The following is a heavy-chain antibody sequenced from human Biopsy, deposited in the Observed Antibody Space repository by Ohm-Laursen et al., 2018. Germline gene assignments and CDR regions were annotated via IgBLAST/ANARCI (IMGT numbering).Heavy chain of an antibody. CDR1: GHTFATYH. D-gene: IGHD5-24*01. V-gene: IGHV1-46*01. CDR3: ARAGVGSDGTDSYYYGMDV. CDR2: ISPSGATT. J-gene: IGHJ6*01. Sequence: SVKVSCKASGHTFATYHIHCVRQAPGQGLEWMGVISPSGATTSFSQKFQGRITMTRDTSTGTVYMDLNSLGSEDTAVYYCARAGVGSDGTDSYYYGMDVWGPGTTVTVSS.